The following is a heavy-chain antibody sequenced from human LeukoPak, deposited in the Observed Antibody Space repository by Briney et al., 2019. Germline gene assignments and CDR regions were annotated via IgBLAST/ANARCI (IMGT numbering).Heavy chain of an antibody. V-gene: IGHV3-21*04. Sequence: GGSLRLSCAGSGFTVSSYSMNWVRQAPGKGLEWDSSISSSSSYIYYADSVKGRFTISRDNARNSLYLQMNNLRVEDTAVYYCARGYTNYGYVFDIWGQGTMVTVSS. CDR3: ARGYTNYGYVFDI. CDR2: ISSSSSYI. D-gene: IGHD4-11*01. J-gene: IGHJ3*02. CDR1: GFTVSSYS.